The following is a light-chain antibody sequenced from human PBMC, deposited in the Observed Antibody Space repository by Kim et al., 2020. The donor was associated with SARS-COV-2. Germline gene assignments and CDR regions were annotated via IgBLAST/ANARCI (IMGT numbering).Light chain of an antibody. V-gene: IGKV3-11*01. CDR2: DAS. CDR1: QRVSSY. Sequence: PGERATLAGRASQRVSSYLAWEQQKPGQAPRLLIYDASNRATGIPARFSGSGSGTDFTLSISSLEPEDFAVYYCQQRSNWPLMYTFGQGTKLEI. CDR3: QQRSNWPLMYT. J-gene: IGKJ2*01.